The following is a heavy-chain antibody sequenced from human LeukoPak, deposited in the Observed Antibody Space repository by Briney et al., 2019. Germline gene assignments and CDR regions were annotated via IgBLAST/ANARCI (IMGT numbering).Heavy chain of an antibody. CDR2: IWYDGSNK. Sequence: GSLRLSCAASGFTFSSYGMHWVRQAPGKGLEWVAVIWYDGSNKYYADSVKGRFTISRDNSKNTLYLQMNSLRAEDTAVYYCAEDGLDGTYNWFDPWGQGTLVTVSS. J-gene: IGHJ5*02. CDR1: GFTFSSYG. V-gene: IGHV3-33*06. CDR3: AEDGLDGTYNWFDP. D-gene: IGHD1-26*01.